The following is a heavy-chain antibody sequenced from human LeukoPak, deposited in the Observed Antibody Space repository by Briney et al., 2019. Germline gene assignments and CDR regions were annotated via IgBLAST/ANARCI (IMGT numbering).Heavy chain of an antibody. J-gene: IGHJ4*02. D-gene: IGHD3-22*01. V-gene: IGHV3-21*01. CDR3: ARGLSVIANDY. CDR1: GFTFSSYS. Sequence: GGSLALSCAASGFTFSSYSMNWVRQAPGKGLEWVSSISSSSSYIYYADSVKGRFTISRDNAKNSLYLQMNSLRAEDTAVYYCARGLSVIANDYWGQGTLVTVSS. CDR2: ISSSSSYI.